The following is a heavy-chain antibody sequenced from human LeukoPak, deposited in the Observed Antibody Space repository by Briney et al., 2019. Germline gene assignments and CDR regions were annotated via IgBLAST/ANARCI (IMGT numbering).Heavy chain of an antibody. J-gene: IGHJ2*01. CDR2: ISSSGSTI. CDR1: GFTFSSYE. V-gene: IGHV3-48*03. D-gene: IGHD5-18*01. Sequence: PGGSLRLSCAASGFTFSSYEMNWVRQAPGKGLEWVSYISSSGSTIYYADSVKGRFTISRDNAKNSLYLQMNSLRAEDTAVYYCAIILTSTWIQPEGYFDLWGRGTLVTVSS. CDR3: AIILTSTWIQPEGYFDL.